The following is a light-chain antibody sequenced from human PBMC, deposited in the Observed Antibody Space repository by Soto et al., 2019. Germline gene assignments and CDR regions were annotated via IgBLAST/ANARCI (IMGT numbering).Light chain of an antibody. CDR1: QSISSW. Sequence: DIQMTPSPSTLSASVGDRVTITCRASQSISSWLAWYQQKPGNAPKLLIYKASSLESGVPSRFSGSGSGTDFTLTISRLEPEDFAVYYCQQYGNSPITFGQGTRLEIK. V-gene: IGKV1-5*03. J-gene: IGKJ5*01. CDR3: QQYGNSPIT. CDR2: KAS.